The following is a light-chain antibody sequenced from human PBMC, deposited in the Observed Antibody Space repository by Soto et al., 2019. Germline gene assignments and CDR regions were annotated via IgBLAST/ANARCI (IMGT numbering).Light chain of an antibody. CDR2: DVS. Sequence: QSALTQPASVSVSPGQSITISFTGTSSDVGGYNYVSWYQHHPGKAPKLIIYDVSNRPSGVSIRFSGSKSDNTASLTISGLQPEDEADYHCSSYTTSNTRQIVFGTGTKVTVL. CDR3: SSYTTSNTRQIV. J-gene: IGLJ1*01. V-gene: IGLV2-14*03. CDR1: SSDVGGYNY.